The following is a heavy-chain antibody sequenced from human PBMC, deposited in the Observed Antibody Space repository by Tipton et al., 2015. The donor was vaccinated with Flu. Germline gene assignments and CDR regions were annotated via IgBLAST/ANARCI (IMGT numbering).Heavy chain of an antibody. J-gene: IGHJ4*02. CDR3: ASPLMVRGVIQDY. V-gene: IGHV4-34*01. CDR1: GGSFSGYY. CDR2: INHSGST. Sequence: TLSLTCAVYGGSFSGYYWSWIRQPPGKGLEWIGEINHSGSTNYNPSLKSRVTISVDTSKNQFSLKLSSVTAADTAVYYCASPLMVRGVIQDYWGQGTLVTVSS. D-gene: IGHD3-10*01.